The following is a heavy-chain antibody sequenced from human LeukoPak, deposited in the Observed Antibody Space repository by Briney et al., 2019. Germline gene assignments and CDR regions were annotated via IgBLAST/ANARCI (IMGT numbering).Heavy chain of an antibody. Sequence: GGSLRLSCAASGFTFSSYGMHWVRQAPGKGPEWVAVISFDASNKYYADSVKGRFTISRDNARNSLYLQMNSLRAEDTAVYYCARDNYDSSGPYYFDYWGQGTLVTVSS. CDR2: ISFDASNK. J-gene: IGHJ4*02. CDR3: ARDNYDSSGPYYFDY. CDR1: GFTFSSYG. D-gene: IGHD3-22*01. V-gene: IGHV3-30*03.